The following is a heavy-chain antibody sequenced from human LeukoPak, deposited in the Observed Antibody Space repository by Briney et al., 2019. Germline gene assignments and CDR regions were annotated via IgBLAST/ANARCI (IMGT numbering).Heavy chain of an antibody. Sequence: SETPPLTSNVPAGSPNSGSYYRWCLRQPAGEGPDRPERIHTGGSTNYNPSLKSRVTISVDTSKNQFSLKLSSVTAADTAVYCCARRVRMGQHLVRNPYGMDVWGQGTTVTVSS. V-gene: IGHV4-61*02. CDR1: AGSPNSGSYY. CDR3: ARRVRMGQHLVRNPYGMDV. CDR2: IHTGGST. J-gene: IGHJ6*02. D-gene: IGHD6-13*01.